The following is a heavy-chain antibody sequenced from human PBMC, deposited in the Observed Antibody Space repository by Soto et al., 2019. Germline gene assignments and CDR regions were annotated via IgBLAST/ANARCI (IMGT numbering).Heavy chain of an antibody. CDR3: TTPDILTGYYKFDY. CDR1: GFTFSNAW. Sequence: GGSLRLSCAASGFTFSNAWMNWVRQAPGKGLEWVGRIKSKTDGGTTDYAAPVKGRFTISRDDSKNTLYLQMNSLKTEDTAVYYCTTPDILTGYYKFDYWGQGTLVTVSS. J-gene: IGHJ4*02. CDR2: IKSKTDGGTT. V-gene: IGHV3-15*07. D-gene: IGHD3-9*01.